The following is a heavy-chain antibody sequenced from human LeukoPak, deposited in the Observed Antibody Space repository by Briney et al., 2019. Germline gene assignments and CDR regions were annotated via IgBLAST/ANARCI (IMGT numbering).Heavy chain of an antibody. V-gene: IGHV3-53*01. D-gene: IGHD5-24*01. Sequence: PGGSLRLSCAASGFTVSSNYMSWVRQAPGKGLEWVSVIYSGGSTYYADSVKGRFTISRDNSKNTLYLQMNSLRAEDTAVYYCARAPGTYRGDGYKHFDYWGQGTLVTVPS. CDR1: GFTVSSNY. J-gene: IGHJ4*02. CDR2: IYSGGST. CDR3: ARAPGTYRGDGYKHFDY.